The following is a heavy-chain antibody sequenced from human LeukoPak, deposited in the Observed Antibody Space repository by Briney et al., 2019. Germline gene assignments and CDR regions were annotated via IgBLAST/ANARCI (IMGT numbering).Heavy chain of an antibody. CDR1: GFTFSSYW. Sequence: GGSLRLSCAASGFTFSSYWMSWVRQAPGKGLEWVANIKQDGSEKYYVDSVKGRFTISRDNAKNSLYLQMNSLRAEDTAVYYCATDPNLGYCSSTSCSTADYWGQGTLVTVSS. CDR3: ATDPNLGYCSSTSCSTADY. V-gene: IGHV3-7*03. J-gene: IGHJ4*02. CDR2: IKQDGSEK. D-gene: IGHD2-2*01.